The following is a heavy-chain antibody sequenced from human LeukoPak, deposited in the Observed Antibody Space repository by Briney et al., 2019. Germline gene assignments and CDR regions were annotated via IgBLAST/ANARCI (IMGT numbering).Heavy chain of an antibody. J-gene: IGHJ5*02. CDR2: ISGSGGST. V-gene: IGHV3-23*01. Sequence: GASLRLSCAASGFTFNSYAMSWVRQAPGKGLEWVSAISGSGGSTYYADSVKGRFTISRDNSKNTLYLQMNSLRAEDTAVYYCAKDPQSRYCSSTCCYGPVWFDPWGQGTLVTVSS. D-gene: IGHD2-2*01. CDR3: AKDPQSRYCSSTCCYGPVWFDP. CDR1: GFTFNSYA.